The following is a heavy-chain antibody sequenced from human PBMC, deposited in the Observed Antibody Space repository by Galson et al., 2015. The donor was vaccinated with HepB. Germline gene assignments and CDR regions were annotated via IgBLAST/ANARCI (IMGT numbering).Heavy chain of an antibody. Sequence: SLRLSCAGSGFSFDKGWMNWVRQAPGKGLEWVGRVKAITDGGTSDYAAPVKGRFSISRDDSKNTVSLQMNSLRVEDTAVYYCTTGLLGANHWGQGALVTVSS. D-gene: IGHD3-16*01. J-gene: IGHJ4*02. CDR3: TTGLLGANH. CDR1: GFSFDKGW. V-gene: IGHV3-15*07. CDR2: VKAITDGGTS.